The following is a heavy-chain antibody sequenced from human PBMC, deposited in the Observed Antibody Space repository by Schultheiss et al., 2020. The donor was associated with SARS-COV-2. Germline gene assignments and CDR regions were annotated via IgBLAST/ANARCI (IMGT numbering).Heavy chain of an antibody. D-gene: IGHD3-22*01. CDR2: IKSKTDGGTT. CDR1: GFTFSNAW. V-gene: IGHV3-15*01. CDR3: ARASAYFYASNAHSYYLDR. J-gene: IGHJ4*02. Sequence: GGSLRLSCAASGFTFSNAWMSWVRQAPGKGLEWVGRIKSKTDGGTTDYAAPVKGRFTISRDDSRNSLSLQMNSLKTEDTAVYFCARASAYFYASNAHSYYLDRWGQGTLVTVSS.